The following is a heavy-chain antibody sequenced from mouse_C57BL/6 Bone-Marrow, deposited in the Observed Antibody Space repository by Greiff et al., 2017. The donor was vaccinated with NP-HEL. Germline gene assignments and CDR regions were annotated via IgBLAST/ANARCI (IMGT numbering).Heavy chain of an antibody. J-gene: IGHJ4*01. CDR1: SYTFTSYW. D-gene: IGHD1-3*01. V-gene: IGHV1-55*01. CDR2: IYPGSGSN. Sequence: VQLQQPGAELVKPGASVKMSCKASSYTFTSYWITWVKQRPGQGLEWIGDIYPGSGSNNYNEKFKSKATLTVDTSSSTAYMQLSSLTSEDSAVYYCARSETDIAMDYWGQGTSVTVSS. CDR3: ARSETDIAMDY.